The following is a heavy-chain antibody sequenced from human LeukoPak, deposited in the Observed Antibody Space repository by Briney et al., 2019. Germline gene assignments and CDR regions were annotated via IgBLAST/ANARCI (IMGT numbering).Heavy chain of an antibody. CDR3: ARVPSGSCTNSVCYSPGAFDI. CDR1: GYTFTSYA. J-gene: IGHJ3*02. V-gene: IGHV1-3*03. Sequence: ASVKVSCKASGYTFTSYAMHWVRQAPGQRLEWMGWINAGNGNTKYSQEFQGRVTITRATSASTAYMELSSLRSEDMAVYYRARVPSGSCTNSVCYSPGAFDIWGQGTMVTVSS. D-gene: IGHD2-8*01. CDR2: INAGNGNT.